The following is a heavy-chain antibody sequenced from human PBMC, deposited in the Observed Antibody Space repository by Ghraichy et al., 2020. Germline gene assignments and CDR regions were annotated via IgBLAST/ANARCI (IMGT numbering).Heavy chain of an antibody. CDR3: ARAYVWGSYRPLGY. J-gene: IGHJ4*02. CDR1: GYTFTSYD. CDR2: MNPNSGNT. Sequence: ASVKVSCKASGYTFTSYDINWVRQATGQGLEWMGWMNPNSGNTGYAQKFQGRVTMTRNTSISTAYMELSSLRSEDTAVYYCARAYVWGSYRPLGYWGQGTLVTVSS. V-gene: IGHV1-8*01. D-gene: IGHD3-16*02.